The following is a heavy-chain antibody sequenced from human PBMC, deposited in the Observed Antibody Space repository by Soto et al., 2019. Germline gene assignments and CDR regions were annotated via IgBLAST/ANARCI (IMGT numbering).Heavy chain of an antibody. CDR1: GFTFRSFT. CDR2: ISSNSAYI. J-gene: IGHJ4*02. CDR3: RTQWLD. D-gene: IGHD6-19*01. Sequence: GGSLRLSCAASGFTFRSFTMNWVRQAPGKGLEWVSTISSNSAYIYYTDALRGRFTISRDNAKNSLYLQMNSLRDEDTAVYYCRTQWLDWGQGTLVTVSS. V-gene: IGHV3-21*01.